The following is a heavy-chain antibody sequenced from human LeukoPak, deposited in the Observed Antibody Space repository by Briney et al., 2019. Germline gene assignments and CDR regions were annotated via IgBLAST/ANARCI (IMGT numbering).Heavy chain of an antibody. CDR3: VRGTHIAAFDY. CDR1: GFTFSSYS. CDR2: ISSSSSTI. J-gene: IGHJ4*02. D-gene: IGHD6-13*01. V-gene: IGHV3-48*01. Sequence: GGSLRLSCAASGFTFSSYSMNWVRQAPGKGLEWVSYISSSSSTIYYADSVKGRFTISRDNARNSLYLQMNSLRAEDTAVYYCVRGTHIAAFDYWGQGTLVTVSS.